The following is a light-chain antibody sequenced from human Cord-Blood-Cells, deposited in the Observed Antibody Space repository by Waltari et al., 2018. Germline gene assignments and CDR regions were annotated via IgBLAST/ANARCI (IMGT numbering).Light chain of an antibody. J-gene: IGKJ5*01. CDR3: QQIT. Sequence: DIQMTQSPSSLSASVGDRVTITCQASQDISNYLNWYQQKPGKAPKLLIYDASNLETGVPSRFSGSGSGTDFTFTISSLQPEGIATYYCQQITFGQGTRLEIK. V-gene: IGKV1-33*01. CDR1: QDISNY. CDR2: DAS.